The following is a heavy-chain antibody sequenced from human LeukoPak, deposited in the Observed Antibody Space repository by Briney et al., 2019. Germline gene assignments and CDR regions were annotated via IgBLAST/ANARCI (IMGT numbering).Heavy chain of an antibody. CDR1: GFTFSSYA. V-gene: IGHV3-23*01. CDR2: ISGSGGST. Sequence: GGSLRLSCAASGFTFSSYAMSWVRQAPGKGLEWVSAISGSGGSTYYADSVKGRFTISRDNSKNTLYLQMNSLRAEDTAVYYCAKDRVAVAGTLGNFDYWGQGTLVTVSS. D-gene: IGHD6-19*01. J-gene: IGHJ4*02. CDR3: AKDRVAVAGTLGNFDY.